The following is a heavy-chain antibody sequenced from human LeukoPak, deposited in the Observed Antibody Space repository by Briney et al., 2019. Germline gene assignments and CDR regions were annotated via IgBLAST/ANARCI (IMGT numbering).Heavy chain of an antibody. Sequence: SETLSLACAVYGGSFSGYYWSWIRQPPGKGLEWIGEINHSGSTNYNPSLKSRVTISVETSKNQFSLKLSSVTTADTAVYYCARVTGYMIEDYFDYWGQGTLVTVSS. J-gene: IGHJ4*02. CDR3: ARVTGYMIEDYFDY. CDR2: INHSGST. CDR1: GGSFSGYY. V-gene: IGHV4-34*01. D-gene: IGHD3-22*01.